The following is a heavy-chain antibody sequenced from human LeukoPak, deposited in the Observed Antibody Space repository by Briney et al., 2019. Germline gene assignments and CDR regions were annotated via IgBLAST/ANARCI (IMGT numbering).Heavy chain of an antibody. CDR1: GFTFRSYW. CDR2: ISSSSSYI. D-gene: IGHD2-21*02. J-gene: IGHJ4*02. V-gene: IGHV3-21*01. Sequence: GGSLRLSCAASGFTFRSYWMDWVRQAPGKGLEWVSSISSSSSYIYYADSVKGRFTISRDNAKNSLYLQMNSLRAEDTAVYYCARARAAYCGGDCFTTDYWGQGTLVTVSS. CDR3: ARARAAYCGGDCFTTDY.